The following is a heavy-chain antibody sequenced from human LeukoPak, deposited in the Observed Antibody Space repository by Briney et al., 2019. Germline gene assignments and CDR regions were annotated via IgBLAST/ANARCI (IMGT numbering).Heavy chain of an antibody. CDR3: ASPPGTGDY. CDR1: VYSMRSGYY. CDR2: IYHRVRT. D-gene: IGHD7-27*01. Sequence: SETLSLTCTVSVYSMRSGYYRGSIRQPPGKGLEWIGRIYHRVRTYYNPSLKSRVTISVDTTKNQFSLKLSSVTAADTALYYCASPPGTGDYWGQATLVAVSA. J-gene: IGHJ4*02. V-gene: IGHV4-38-2*02.